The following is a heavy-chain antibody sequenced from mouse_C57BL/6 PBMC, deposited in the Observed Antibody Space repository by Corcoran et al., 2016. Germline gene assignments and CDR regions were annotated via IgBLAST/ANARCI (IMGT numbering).Heavy chain of an antibody. V-gene: IGHV1-19*01. CDR3: VRSVYYYAMDY. J-gene: IGHJ4*01. CDR2: INPYNGGT. CDR1: GYTFTDYY. Sequence: EVQLQQSGPVLVKPGASVKMSCKASGYTFTDYYMNWVKQSHGKSLEWIGVINPYNGGTSYNQKFKGKATLTVDKSSSTAYMELNSLTSEDSAVYYCVRSVYYYAMDYWGQGTSVTVSS.